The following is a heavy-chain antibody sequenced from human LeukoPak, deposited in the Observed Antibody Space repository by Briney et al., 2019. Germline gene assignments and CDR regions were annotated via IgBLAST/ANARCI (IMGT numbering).Heavy chain of an antibody. J-gene: IGHJ4*02. V-gene: IGHV3-30-3*01. CDR3: ARASIAVAGKTWASFDY. CDR2: ISYDGSNK. CDR1: GFTFSSYT. Sequence: GGSLRLSCAASGFTFSSYTMSWVRQAPGKGLEWVTVISYDGSNKYYADSVKGRFTISRDNSKNTLYLQMNSLRTEDTAVYYCARASIAVAGKTWASFDYWGQGTLVTVSS. D-gene: IGHD6-19*01.